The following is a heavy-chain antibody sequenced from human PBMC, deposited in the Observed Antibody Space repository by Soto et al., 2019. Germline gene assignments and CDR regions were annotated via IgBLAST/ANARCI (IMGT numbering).Heavy chain of an antibody. CDR2: FDPEDGET. CDR3: ATDPGQIAAAGPRGGYYYYGMDV. CDR1: GYTLTELS. V-gene: IGHV1-24*01. J-gene: IGHJ6*02. D-gene: IGHD6-13*01. Sequence: GASVKVSCTVSGYTLTELSMHWVRQAPGKGLEWMGGFDPEDGETIYAQKFQGRVTMTEDTSTDTAYMELSSLRSEDTAVYYCATDPGQIAAAGPRGGYYYYGMDVWGQGTTVTVSS.